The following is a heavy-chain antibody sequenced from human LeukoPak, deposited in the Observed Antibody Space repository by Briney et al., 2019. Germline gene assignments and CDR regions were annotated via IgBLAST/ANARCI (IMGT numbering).Heavy chain of an antibody. V-gene: IGHV3-73*01. J-gene: IGHJ4*02. Sequence: GGSLRLSCAASGFTFSGSAMHWVRQASGKGLERVGRIRSKANSYATAYAASVKGRFTISRDDSKNTAYLQMNSLKTEDTAVYYCTRTSRYYDSSGYYHLADWGQGTLVTVSS. CDR2: IRSKANSYAT. CDR1: GFTFSGSA. CDR3: TRTSRYYDSSGYYHLAD. D-gene: IGHD3-22*01.